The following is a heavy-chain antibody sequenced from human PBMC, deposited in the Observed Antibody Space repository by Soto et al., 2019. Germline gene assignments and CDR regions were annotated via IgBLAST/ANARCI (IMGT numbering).Heavy chain of an antibody. CDR1: GFSLSNARMG. D-gene: IGHD2-2*01. J-gene: IGHJ4*02. CDR3: ARIQGYCLSTSCYAGDH. Sequence: QVTLKASGPVLVKPTETLTLTCTVSGFSLSNARMGVSWIRQPPGKALEWLAHIFSNDEKSYRTSLKSRLTISKDTSNSQVVLTMTNMDPVDTATYYCARIQGYCLSTSCYAGDHWGQGTLVTVSS. V-gene: IGHV2-26*01. CDR2: IFSNDEK.